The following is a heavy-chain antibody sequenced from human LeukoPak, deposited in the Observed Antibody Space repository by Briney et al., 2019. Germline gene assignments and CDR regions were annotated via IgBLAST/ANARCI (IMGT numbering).Heavy chain of an antibody. CDR1: GGSISSNNW. Sequence: SETLSLTCAVSGGSISSNNWWIWVRQSPEKGLEWIGEIYHDGSTNYNPSLKSRDTISLDKSKNQLSLKLNFVTAADTAVYYCARGPPPDFDYWGRGTLVTVSS. CDR3: ARGPPPDFDY. CDR2: IYHDGST. J-gene: IGHJ4*02. V-gene: IGHV4-4*02.